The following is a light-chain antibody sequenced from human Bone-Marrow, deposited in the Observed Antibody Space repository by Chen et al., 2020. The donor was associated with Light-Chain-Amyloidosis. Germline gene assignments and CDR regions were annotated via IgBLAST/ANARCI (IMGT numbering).Light chain of an antibody. CDR3: SSYTITNTLV. CDR2: EVT. CDR1: SSDVGGDNH. V-gene: IGLV2-14*01. Sequence: QLALTQPASVSGSPGQSITISCTGTSSDVGGDNHVSWYQQHPDKAPKLMIYEVTHRPSWVPDRFSGSKSDNTASLTISGLQTEDEADYFCSSYTITNTLVFGRGTRVTVL. J-gene: IGLJ1*01.